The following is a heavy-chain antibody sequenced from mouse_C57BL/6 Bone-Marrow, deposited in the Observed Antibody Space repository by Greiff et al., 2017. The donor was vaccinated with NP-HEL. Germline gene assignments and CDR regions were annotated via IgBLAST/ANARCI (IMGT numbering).Heavy chain of an antibody. Sequence: VKLQESGPGLVQPSQSLSITCTVSGFSLTSYGVHWVRQSPGKGLEWLGVIWSGGSTDYNAAFISRLSISKDNSKSQVFFKMNSLQADDTAIYYCASYYGSSEWYFDVWGTGTTVTVSS. V-gene: IGHV2-2*01. CDR2: IWSGGST. D-gene: IGHD1-1*01. J-gene: IGHJ1*03. CDR3: ASYYGSSEWYFDV. CDR1: GFSLTSYG.